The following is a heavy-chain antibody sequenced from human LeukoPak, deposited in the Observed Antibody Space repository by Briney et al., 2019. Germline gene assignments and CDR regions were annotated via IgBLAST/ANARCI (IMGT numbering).Heavy chain of an antibody. CDR2: INSDEA. V-gene: IGHV3-74*01. CDR1: GFTFSNFL. J-gene: IGHJ3*01. Sequence: GGSLRLSCAASGFTFSNFLMHWVRQAPGKGLVWVSRINSDEANAYADSVKGRFTISRDNAKNTLYLQMNSLRAEDTAVYFCGRGGNGIDVWGQGTTVIVSS. D-gene: IGHD2-8*01. CDR3: GRGGNGIDV.